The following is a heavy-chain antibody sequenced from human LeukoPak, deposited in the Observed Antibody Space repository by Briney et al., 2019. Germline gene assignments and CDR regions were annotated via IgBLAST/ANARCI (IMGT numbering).Heavy chain of an antibody. CDR2: ISYDGSNK. V-gene: IGHV3-30*18. CDR3: AKHEGDY. Sequence: GGSLRLSCVASGFTFSSYGMHWVRQAPGKGLEWVAVISYDGSNKYYADSVKGRFTISRDNSKNTLYLQMNSLRAEDTAVYYCAKHEGDYWGQGTLVTVSS. CDR1: GFTFSSYG. J-gene: IGHJ4*02.